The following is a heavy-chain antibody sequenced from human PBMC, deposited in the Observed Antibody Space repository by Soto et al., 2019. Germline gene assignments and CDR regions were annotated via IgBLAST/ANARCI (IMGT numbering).Heavy chain of an antibody. CDR3: AKDSAHRFAAFDI. D-gene: IGHD6-25*01. V-gene: IGHV3-30*18. Sequence: GGSLRLSCAASGFTFSSYGMHWVRQAPGKGLEWVAVISYDGSNKYYADSVKGRFTISRDNSKNTLYLQMNSLRAEDTAVYYSAKDSAHRFAAFDIWGQGTMVTVSS. CDR1: GFTFSSYG. CDR2: ISYDGSNK. J-gene: IGHJ3*02.